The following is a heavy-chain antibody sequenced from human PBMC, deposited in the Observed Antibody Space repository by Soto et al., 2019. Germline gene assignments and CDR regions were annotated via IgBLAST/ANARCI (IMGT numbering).Heavy chain of an antibody. V-gene: IGHV3-23*01. CDR3: AKFRGPSYSYSYVDV. CDR2: ISGSGRTT. J-gene: IGHJ6*03. D-gene: IGHD3-16*01. Sequence: EVQLLESGGGLVQPGGSLRLSCAASGFTFGTYAMNWLRQAPGRGLECVSFISGSGRTTYYADSVKGRFTVSRDNSKNTMYRQRNGLRAEDTALYYCAKFRGPSYSYSYVDVGGKGTTVTVS. CDR1: GFTFGTYA.